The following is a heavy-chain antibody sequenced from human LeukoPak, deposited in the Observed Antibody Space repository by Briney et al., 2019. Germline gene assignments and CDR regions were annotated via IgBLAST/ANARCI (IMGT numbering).Heavy chain of an antibody. J-gene: IGHJ4*02. D-gene: IGHD2-21*02. CDR3: ARDLGAYCGGDCYYSLDY. CDR2: INSDGSST. Sequence: PGGSLRLPCAASGFTFSSYWMHWVRQAPGKGLVWVSRINSDGSSTSYADSVKGRFTISRDNAKNTLYLQMNSLRAEDTAVYYCARDLGAYCGGDCYYSLDYWGQGTQVTVSS. CDR1: GFTFSSYW. V-gene: IGHV3-74*01.